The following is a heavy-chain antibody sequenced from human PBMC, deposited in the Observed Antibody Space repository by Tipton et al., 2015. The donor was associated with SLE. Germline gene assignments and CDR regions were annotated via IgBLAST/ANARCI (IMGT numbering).Heavy chain of an antibody. CDR2: IYYTGIT. D-gene: IGHD6-13*01. V-gene: IGHV4-31*03. Sequence: TLSLTCTVSNGSISSGGSYWNWIRQHPGRGLAWIGSIYYTGITFYNPSLQSRLTISVDTSKDQFSLRLSSVTAADTAVYYCARATAAAGSLDSWGQGTLVTVSS. CDR3: ARATAAAGSLDS. J-gene: IGHJ4*02. CDR1: NGSISSGGSY.